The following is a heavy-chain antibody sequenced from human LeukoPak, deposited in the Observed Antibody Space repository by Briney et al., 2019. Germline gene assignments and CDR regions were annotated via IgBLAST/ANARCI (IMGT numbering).Heavy chain of an antibody. CDR2: IKQDGTEK. V-gene: IGHV3-7*01. CDR3: AELGITLIGGV. D-gene: IGHD3-10*02. J-gene: IGHJ6*04. Sequence: GGSLRLSCAASGFTFTTYWMSWVRQAPGKGLEWVANIKQDGTEKYYVDSVKGRFTISRDNAKNSLYLQMNSLRAEDTAVYYCAELGITLIGGVWGKGTTVTISS. CDR1: GFTFTTYW.